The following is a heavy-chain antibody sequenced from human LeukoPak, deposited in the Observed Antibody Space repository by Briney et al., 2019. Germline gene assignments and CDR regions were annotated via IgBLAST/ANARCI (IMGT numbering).Heavy chain of an antibody. CDR3: ARSQTGGTFDF. V-gene: IGHV6-1*01. D-gene: IGHD1/OR15-1a*01. J-gene: IGHJ4*02. Sequence: SQTLSLTSAISGDSVSCKSAAWNLIRQSPSRRLEWLGRTYYRSKWSSGYAESVKSRLTISPDTSKNQFSLQLRSVTPDDTAVYYCARSQTGGTFDFWGQGALVTVSS. CDR2: TYYRSKWSS. CDR1: GDSVSCKSAA.